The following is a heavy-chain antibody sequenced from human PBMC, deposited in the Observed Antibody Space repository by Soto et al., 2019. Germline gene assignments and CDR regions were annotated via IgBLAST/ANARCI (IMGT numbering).Heavy chain of an antibody. J-gene: IGHJ5*01. Sequence: GGSLRLSCAASGFTFSSHWMHWFRQAPGKGLVWVSRINGDGSSTSYADSVKGRFTISRDSAKNMLYLQVNSLRADDTAVYYCAGSPGLSRISGTTLGAWGQGTLVTVSS. CDR3: AGSPGLSRISGTTLGA. V-gene: IGHV3-74*01. D-gene: IGHD1-7*01. CDR1: GFTFSSHW. CDR2: INGDGSST.